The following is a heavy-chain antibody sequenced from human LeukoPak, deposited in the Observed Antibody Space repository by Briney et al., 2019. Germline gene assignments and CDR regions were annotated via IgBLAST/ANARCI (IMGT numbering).Heavy chain of an antibody. J-gene: IGHJ4*02. CDR1: GFSFGANS. Sequence: PGGSLRLSCAASGFSFGANSMHWAHQVPGKGLEWVSLINGDGNTYYAASVNGRFTASRDNSKNSLYLRMSSLRPEDSALYYCAKDIGGGLLEYWGQGTLVTVSS. CDR2: INGDGNT. V-gene: IGHV3-43*02. D-gene: IGHD2-15*01. CDR3: AKDIGGGLLEY.